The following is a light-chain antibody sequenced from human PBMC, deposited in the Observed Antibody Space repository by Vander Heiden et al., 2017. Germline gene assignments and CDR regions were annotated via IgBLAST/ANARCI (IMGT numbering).Light chain of an antibody. V-gene: IGKV1-5*03. J-gene: IGKJ1*01. Sequence: DIQMTQSPSTLSASVGDRVTITCRASQSISVWLAWYQQKPGKAPILLIYKASTLESGVPSRFSGSGSGTEFTLTISSLQPDDFATDHCQQYDSSPWTFGQGTKVEVK. CDR3: QQYDSSPWT. CDR2: KAS. CDR1: QSISVW.